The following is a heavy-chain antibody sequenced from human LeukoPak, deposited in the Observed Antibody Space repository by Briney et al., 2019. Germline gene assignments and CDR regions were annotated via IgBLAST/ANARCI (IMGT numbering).Heavy chain of an antibody. Sequence: SETLSLTCTVSGGSISSSSYYWGWLRQPPGKGLEWIGSIYYSGSTYYNPSLKSRVTISVDTSKNQFSLKLSSVTAADTAVYYCARSPRGGWLQLFLDYWGQGTLVTVSS. J-gene: IGHJ4*02. CDR3: ARSPRGGWLQLFLDY. CDR2: IYYSGST. D-gene: IGHD5-24*01. V-gene: IGHV4-39*01. CDR1: GGSISSSSYY.